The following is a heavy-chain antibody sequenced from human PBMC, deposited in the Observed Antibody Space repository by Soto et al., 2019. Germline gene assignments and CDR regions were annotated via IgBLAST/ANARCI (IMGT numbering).Heavy chain of an antibody. J-gene: IGHJ4*02. CDR2: MYHTGST. D-gene: IGHD3-22*01. CDR1: GDSISSNQW. CDR3: FLSSQYSSDSCEVNFDS. Sequence: SYTLSLTCAVSGDSISSNQWWSWVRQPPEKGLEWIGEMYHTGSTNYNPSLKSRVTISVDKSKNQFSLKLSSVTAADTAVYYCFLSSQYSSDSCEVNFDSCGRGTLVT. V-gene: IGHV4-4*02.